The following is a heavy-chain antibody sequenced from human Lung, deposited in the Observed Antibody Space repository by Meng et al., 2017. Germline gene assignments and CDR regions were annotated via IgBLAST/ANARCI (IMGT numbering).Heavy chain of an antibody. CDR2: IRGDGGSI. Sequence: VRVGESGGGLVQPGGSLRLSCAAFVFTFRSYWMHWVRQAPGKGLVWVSRIRGDGGSIVYADSVKGRFTISRDNAKNTLFLQMNSLRAEDTAVYYCARESGYFEYWGQGILVTVSS. V-gene: IGHV3-74*03. J-gene: IGHJ4*02. CDR3: ARESGYFEY. CDR1: VFTFRSYW.